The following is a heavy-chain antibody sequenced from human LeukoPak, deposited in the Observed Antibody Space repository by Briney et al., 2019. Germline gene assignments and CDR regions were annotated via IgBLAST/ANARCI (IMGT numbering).Heavy chain of an antibody. CDR1: GGSISSYY. V-gene: IGHV4-59*01. Sequence: SETLSLTCTVSGGSISSYYWSWIRQPPGKGLEWIGCIYYSGSTNYNPSLKSRVTISVDTSKNQFSLKLSSVTAADTAVYYCASSSGSYPLDYWGQGTLVTVSS. CDR3: ASSSGSYPLDY. J-gene: IGHJ4*02. D-gene: IGHD3-10*01. CDR2: IYYSGST.